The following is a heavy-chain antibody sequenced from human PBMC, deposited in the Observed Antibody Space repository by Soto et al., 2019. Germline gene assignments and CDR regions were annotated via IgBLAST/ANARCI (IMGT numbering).Heavy chain of an antibody. V-gene: IGHV4-31*03. Sequence: QVQLQESGPGLVKPSQTLSLTCTVSGGSISSGGYFWSWIRQHPGKGLEWIGYIFYSGSTYYNPSLKSRVTTSVDTSKNQFSLKLTSVTVAYTAVYYCARGDCSGGSCYYFDYWGQGTLVTVSS. J-gene: IGHJ4*02. D-gene: IGHD2-15*01. CDR2: IFYSGST. CDR1: GGSISSGGYF. CDR3: ARGDCSGGSCYYFDY.